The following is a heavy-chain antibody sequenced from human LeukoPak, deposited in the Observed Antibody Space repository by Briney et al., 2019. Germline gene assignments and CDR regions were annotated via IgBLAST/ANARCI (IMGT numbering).Heavy chain of an antibody. D-gene: IGHD1-26*01. CDR2: INWNGGST. J-gene: IGHJ4*02. V-gene: IGHV3-20*01. Sequence: GGSLRLSCAASGFTFSSYAMSWVRQAPGKGLEWVSGINWNGGSTGYADTVKGRFTISRDNAKNSLYLQMNSLRAEDTALYHCARGVKNSGSYYLYYFDYWGQGTLVTVSS. CDR3: ARGVKNSGSYYLYYFDY. CDR1: GFTFSSYA.